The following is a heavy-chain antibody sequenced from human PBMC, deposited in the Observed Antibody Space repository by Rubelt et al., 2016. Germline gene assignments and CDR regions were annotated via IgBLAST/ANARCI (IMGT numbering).Heavy chain of an antibody. J-gene: IGHJ3*02. V-gene: IGHV2-5*02. Sequence: QITLKESGPTLLMPAQTLTLTCTFSGFSLSSYGVAVGWIRQPPGKALEWLALIYWDDDKRYRPSLKSRLTITKDTSKNQVVLTMTNMDPVDTATYYWARREGGGLAFDIWGQGTMVTVSS. CDR1: GFSLSSYGVA. D-gene: IGHD5-12*01. CDR2: IYWDDDK. CDR3: ARREGGGLAFDI.